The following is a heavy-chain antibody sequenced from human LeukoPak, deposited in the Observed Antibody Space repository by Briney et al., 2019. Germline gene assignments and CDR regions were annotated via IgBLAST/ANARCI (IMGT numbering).Heavy chain of an antibody. CDR2: INHSGST. CDR1: GGSFSGYY. CDR3: ASGRDSSGWYFDY. V-gene: IGHV4-34*01. D-gene: IGHD6-19*01. J-gene: IGHJ4*02. Sequence: PSETLSLTCAVYGGSFSGYYWSWIRQPPGKGLERIGEINHSGSTNYNPSLKSRVTISVDTSKNQFSLKLSSVTAADTAVYYCASGRDSSGWYFDYWGQGTLVTVSS.